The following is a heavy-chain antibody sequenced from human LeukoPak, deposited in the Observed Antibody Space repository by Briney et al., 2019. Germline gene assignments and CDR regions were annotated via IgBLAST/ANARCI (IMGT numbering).Heavy chain of an antibody. CDR1: GYSFTSYW. CDR2: IYPGDSDT. V-gene: IGHV5-51*01. CDR3: ARLIMVRGASGYYYYYMDV. D-gene: IGHD3-10*01. Sequence: GESLKISCKGSGYSFTSYWIGWVRQLPGKGLEWMGIIYPGDSDTRYSPSFQGQVTISADKSISTAYLQWSSLKASDTAMYYCARLIMVRGASGYYYYYMDVWGKGTTVTVSS. J-gene: IGHJ6*03.